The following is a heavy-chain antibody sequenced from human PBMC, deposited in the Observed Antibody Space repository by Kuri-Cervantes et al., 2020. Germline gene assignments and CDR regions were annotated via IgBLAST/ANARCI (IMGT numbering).Heavy chain of an antibody. CDR3: ARGSADSSGYYPGAFDI. Sequence: GESLKISCAASGFTFDDYGMSWVRQAPGKGLEWVSGINWNGGSTGYADSVKGRFTISRDNAKNSLYLQMNSLRAEDTAVYYCARGSADSSGYYPGAFDIWGQGTMVTVSS. CDR1: GFTFDDYG. V-gene: IGHV3-20*04. J-gene: IGHJ3*02. CDR2: INWNGGST. D-gene: IGHD3-22*01.